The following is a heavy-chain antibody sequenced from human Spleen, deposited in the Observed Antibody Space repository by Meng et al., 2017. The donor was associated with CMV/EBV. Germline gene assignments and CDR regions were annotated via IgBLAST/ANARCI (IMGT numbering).Heavy chain of an antibody. CDR3: ARTEGYNWNDVHWFDP. CDR1: GFIFSSYW. CDR2: INSDGSRI. Sequence: GESLKISCAASGFIFSSYWMHWVRQVPGKGLVWVSRINSDGSRINYADSVKGRFTISRDNAKNTLYLQMNNLRVEDTAVYYCARTEGYNWNDVHWFDPWGQGTLVTVSS. V-gene: IGHV3-74*01. D-gene: IGHD1-1*01. J-gene: IGHJ5*02.